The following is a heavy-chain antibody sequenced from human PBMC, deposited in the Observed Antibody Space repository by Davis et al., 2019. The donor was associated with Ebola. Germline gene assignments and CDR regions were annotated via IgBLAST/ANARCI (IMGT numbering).Heavy chain of an antibody. Sequence: SGPTLVKPTQTLTLTCTFSGFSLSTRGMCVSWIRQPPGQALEWLARIDWDDDKFYSTSLKTRLTISKDTSKNQVVLTMTNMDPVDTATYYCARIGVATSYFDYWGQGTLVTVSS. CDR2: IDWDDDK. V-gene: IGHV2-70*17. CDR1: GFSLSTRGMC. J-gene: IGHJ4*02. CDR3: ARIGVATSYFDY. D-gene: IGHD5-12*01.